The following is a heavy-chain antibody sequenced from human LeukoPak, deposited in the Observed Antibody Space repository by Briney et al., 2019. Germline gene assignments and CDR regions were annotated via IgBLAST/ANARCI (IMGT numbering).Heavy chain of an antibody. D-gene: IGHD5-24*01. CDR1: GYTFTSYD. Sequence: ASVKVSCKASGYTFTSYDINWVRQAPGQGLEWMGWISAYSGNTNYAQKLQGRVTMTTDTSTSTAYMELRSLRSDDTAVYYCARDIDSATSPYYFDYWGQGTLVTVSS. CDR3: ARDIDSATSPYYFDY. CDR2: ISAYSGNT. V-gene: IGHV1-18*01. J-gene: IGHJ4*02.